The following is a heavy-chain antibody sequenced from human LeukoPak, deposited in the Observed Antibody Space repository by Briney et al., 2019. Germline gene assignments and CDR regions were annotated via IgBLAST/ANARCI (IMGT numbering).Heavy chain of an antibody. CDR1: ASSFTNYW. D-gene: IGHD5-18*01. J-gene: IGHJ5*02. Sequence: GEPLTTSPPRPASSFTNYWIAWVRQMPGKGPAWLGIISPGDSDTRYSPSFQGQVTISADKSISTAYLQWSSLKASDTAMYYCARHLRLWQNWFDPWGQGTLVTVSS. CDR2: ISPGDSDT. V-gene: IGHV5-51*01. CDR3: ARHLRLWQNWFDP.